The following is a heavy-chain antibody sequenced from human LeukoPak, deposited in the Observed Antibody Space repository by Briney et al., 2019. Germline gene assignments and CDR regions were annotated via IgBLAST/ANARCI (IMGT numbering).Heavy chain of an antibody. D-gene: IGHD3-3*01. CDR2: IYYSGST. Sequence: PSETLSLTCTVSGGSISSYYWSWIRQPPGKGLEWLGYIYYSGSTNYNPSLKSRVTISVDTSKNQFSLKLSSVTAADTAVYYCARDAAPRDYDFWSGYYLRAFDIWGQGTMVTVSS. CDR1: GGSISSYY. J-gene: IGHJ3*02. CDR3: ARDAAPRDYDFWSGYYLRAFDI. V-gene: IGHV4-59*01.